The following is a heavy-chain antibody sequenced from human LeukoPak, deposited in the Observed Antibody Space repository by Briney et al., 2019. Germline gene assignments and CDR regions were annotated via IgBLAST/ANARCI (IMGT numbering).Heavy chain of an antibody. D-gene: IGHD1-1*01. Sequence: ASVKVSCKASGYTFTSYGISWVRQAPGQGLEWMGWISAYNGNTNYAQKLQGRVTMTTDTSTSTAYMELRSLRSDDTAVYYCARVEERRWAFVAFDIWGQGTMVTVSS. CDR2: ISAYNGNT. CDR3: ARVEERRWAFVAFDI. V-gene: IGHV1-18*01. J-gene: IGHJ3*02. CDR1: GYTFTSYG.